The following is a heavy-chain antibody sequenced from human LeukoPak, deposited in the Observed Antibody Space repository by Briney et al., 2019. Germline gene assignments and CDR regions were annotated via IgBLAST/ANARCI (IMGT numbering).Heavy chain of an antibody. V-gene: IGHV4-38-2*02. CDR3: TRDTGGAKNND. J-gene: IGHJ4*02. Sequence: PSETLSLTCAVSGYSISSAYYWGWIRQPPGKGLEWIGIIYHSGNTYYNPSLKSRVTISLDTFENQFSLKLTSVTAADTAVYYCTRDTGGAKNNDWGQGTLVTVSS. CDR1: GYSISSAYY. D-gene: IGHD1-14*01. CDR2: IYHSGNT.